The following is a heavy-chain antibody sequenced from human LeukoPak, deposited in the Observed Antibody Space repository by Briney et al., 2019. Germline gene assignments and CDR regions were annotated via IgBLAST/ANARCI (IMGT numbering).Heavy chain of an antibody. CDR2: ISVYNGNT. V-gene: IGHV1-18*04. Sequence: ASVKVSCKASGYTFTSYYMHWVRQAPGQGVEWLGWISVYNGNTNNAQKLQGRVTMTTDTSTSTAYMELRSLRSDDTAIYYCARVYNYYDTSGYYLGNYFDHWGRGTLVTVSS. D-gene: IGHD3-22*01. CDR1: GYTFTSYY. CDR3: ARVYNYYDTSGYYLGNYFDH. J-gene: IGHJ4*02.